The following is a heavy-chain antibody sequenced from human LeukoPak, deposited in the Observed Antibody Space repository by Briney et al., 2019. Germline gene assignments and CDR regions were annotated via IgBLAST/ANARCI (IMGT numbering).Heavy chain of an antibody. Sequence: GGGLRLSCAASGFTFSSYSMNWVRQAPGKGLEWVSYITSSSSTIYYADSVKGRFTISRDNAKNSLYLQMNSLRDEDTAVYYCASGYSSSHYRYYFDYWGQGTLVSVSS. V-gene: IGHV3-48*02. CDR2: ITSSSSTI. CDR1: GFTFSSYS. D-gene: IGHD6-13*01. J-gene: IGHJ4*02. CDR3: ASGYSSSHYRYYFDY.